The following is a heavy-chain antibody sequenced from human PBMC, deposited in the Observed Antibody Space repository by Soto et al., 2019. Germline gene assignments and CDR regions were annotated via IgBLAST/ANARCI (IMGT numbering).Heavy chain of an antibody. CDR2: IIPIFGTA. CDR3: ASLGYCSSTSCLGLDY. CDR1: GGTFSSYS. J-gene: IGHJ4*02. D-gene: IGHD2-2*01. Sequence: SVNVSCKASGGTFSSYSISWVRQAPGQGLEWMGGIIPIFGTANYAQKFQGRVTITADKSTSTAYMELSSLRSEDTAVYYCASLGYCSSTSCLGLDYWGQGTLVTVSS. V-gene: IGHV1-69*06.